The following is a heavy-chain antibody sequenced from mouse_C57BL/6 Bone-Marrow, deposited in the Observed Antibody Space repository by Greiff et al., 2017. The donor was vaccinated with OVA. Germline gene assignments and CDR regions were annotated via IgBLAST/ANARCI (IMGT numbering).Heavy chain of an antibody. J-gene: IGHJ1*03. Sequence: QVQLQQPVAELVKPGASVKLSCKASGYTFTSYWMHWVKQRPGQGLEWIGMIHPNSGSTNYNEKFKSKATLTVDKSSSTAYMQLSSLTSEDSAVYYCARMLPWYFDVWGTGTTVTVSS. CDR3: ARMLPWYFDV. CDR1: GYTFTSYW. V-gene: IGHV1-64*01. CDR2: IHPNSGST.